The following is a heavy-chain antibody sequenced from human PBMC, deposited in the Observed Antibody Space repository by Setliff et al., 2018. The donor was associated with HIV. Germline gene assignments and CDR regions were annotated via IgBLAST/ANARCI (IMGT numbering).Heavy chain of an antibody. D-gene: IGHD2-2*01. J-gene: IGHJ5*01. CDR2: ISHTGST. V-gene: IGHV4-34*01. CDR3: ATSTSAWYDY. Sequence: SETLSLTCAVYGGSFSAYYWSWIRQSPEMGLEWIAEISHTGSTKYNPSLGSRVTISLATSKNQFSLSLRSLSAADTAVYYCATSTSAWYDYWGLGTRVTVSS. CDR1: GGSFSAYY.